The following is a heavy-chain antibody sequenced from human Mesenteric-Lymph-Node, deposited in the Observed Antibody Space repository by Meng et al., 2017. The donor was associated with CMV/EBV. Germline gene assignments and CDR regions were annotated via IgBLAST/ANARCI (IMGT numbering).Heavy chain of an antibody. D-gene: IGHD1/OR15-1a*01. Sequence: GGPLRLSCAASGFSFSNSGMHWVRQAPGKGLEWVAFIRYDGSNWYYADSVKGRFTISRDNSKNTLYLQMNNLRLEDTAVYYCAKSLTTAPANWGQGTLVTVSS. CDR3: AKSLTTAPAN. CDR1: GFSFSNSG. V-gene: IGHV3-30*02. CDR2: IRYDGSNW. J-gene: IGHJ4*02.